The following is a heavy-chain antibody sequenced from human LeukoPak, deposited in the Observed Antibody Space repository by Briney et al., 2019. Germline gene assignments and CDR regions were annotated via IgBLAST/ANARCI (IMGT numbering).Heavy chain of an antibody. D-gene: IGHD3-10*01. CDR3: ARGVYTMVRGVAPYGMDV. CDR2: IIPIFGTA. J-gene: IGHJ6*04. V-gene: IGHV1-69*13. CDR1: GGTFSSYA. Sequence: SVTVSCKASGGTFSSYAISWVRQAPGQGLEWMGGIIPIFGTANYAQKFQGRVTITADESTSTAYMELSSLRSEDTAVYYCARGVYTMVRGVAPYGMDVWGKGTTVTVSS.